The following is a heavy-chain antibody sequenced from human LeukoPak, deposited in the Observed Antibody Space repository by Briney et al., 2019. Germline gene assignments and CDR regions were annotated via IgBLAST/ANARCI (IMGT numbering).Heavy chain of an antibody. V-gene: IGHV5-51*01. CDR2: IYPGDSDT. D-gene: IGHD3-3*01. CDR1: GYSFTSYW. CDR3: ARGDVALLRFLEWLPDY. Sequence: GESLQISCKGSGYSFTSYWIGWVRPMPGKGLEWMGIIYPGDSDTRYSPSFQGQVTISADKSISTAYLQWSSLKASDTAMYYCARGDVALLRFLEWLPDYWGQGTLVTVSS. J-gene: IGHJ4*02.